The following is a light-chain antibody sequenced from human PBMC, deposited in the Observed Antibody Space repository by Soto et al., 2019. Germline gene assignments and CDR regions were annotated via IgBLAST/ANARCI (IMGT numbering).Light chain of an antibody. V-gene: IGKV1-5*03. CDR3: QQYGT. CDR2: KAS. Sequence: DIQMTQSPATLSAFVGDRVTITCRASQSISSWLAWYQQKPGKAPKLLIYKASSLESGVPSRFSGSGSGTEFTLTLSSLQPDAFATYYCQQYGTFGQG. J-gene: IGKJ1*01. CDR1: QSISSW.